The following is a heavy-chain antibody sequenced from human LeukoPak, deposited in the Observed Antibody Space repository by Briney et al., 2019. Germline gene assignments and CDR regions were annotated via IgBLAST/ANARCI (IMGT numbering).Heavy chain of an antibody. CDR2: IYTSGST. CDR3: ARLKRYYDSSGYYYEAFDY. CDR1: GGSISSYY. V-gene: IGHV4-4*07. D-gene: IGHD3-22*01. Sequence: SETLSLTCTVSGGSISSYYWSWIRQPAGKGLEWIGRIYTSGSTNYDPSLKSRVTMSVDTSKNQFSLKLSSVTAADTAVYYCARLKRYYDSSGYYYEAFDYWGQGTLVTVSS. J-gene: IGHJ4*02.